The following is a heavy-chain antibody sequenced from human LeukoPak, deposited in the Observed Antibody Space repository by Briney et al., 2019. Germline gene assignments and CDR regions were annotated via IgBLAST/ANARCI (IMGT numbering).Heavy chain of an antibody. J-gene: IGHJ6*03. CDR3: ARRRAGMAGTAYYYYMDV. V-gene: IGHV5-51*01. CDR2: IYPGDSDT. CDR1: GYTFTSYY. Sequence: KVSCKASGYTFTSYYINWVRQAPGQGLEWMGIIYPGDSDTRYSPSFQGQVTISADKSISTAYLQWSSLKASDTAMYYCARRRAGMAGTAYYYYMDVWGKGTTVTVSS. D-gene: IGHD6-19*01.